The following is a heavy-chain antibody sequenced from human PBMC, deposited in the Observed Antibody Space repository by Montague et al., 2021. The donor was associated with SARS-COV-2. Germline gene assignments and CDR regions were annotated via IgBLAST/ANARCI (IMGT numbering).Heavy chain of an antibody. Sequence: SETLSLTCTVTGGPISGSSYYWGWIRQSPGKGLEWIASVYYSGNTYYXXPLKSRLTISVDTSKNQFSLKLNSVTAADTALYYCARREYSYGWGDWGQGTLVTVSS. CDR3: ARREYSYGWGD. D-gene: IGHD5-18*01. CDR1: GGPISGSSYY. V-gene: IGHV4-39*01. CDR2: VYYSGNT. J-gene: IGHJ4*02.